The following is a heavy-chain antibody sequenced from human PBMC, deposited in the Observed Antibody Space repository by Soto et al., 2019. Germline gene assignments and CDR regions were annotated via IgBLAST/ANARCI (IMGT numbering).Heavy chain of an antibody. CDR2: ISSTTNYI. V-gene: IGHV3-21*06. CDR3: ARESEDLTSNFDY. CDR1: GFTFTRYS. J-gene: IGHJ4*02. Sequence: GVSLRLSCSASGFTFTRYSMNWVRHAPGKGLEWVSSISSTTNYIYYGDSMKGRFTISRDNAKNSLYLEMNSLRAEDTAVYYCARESEDLTSNFDYWGQGTLVTVSS.